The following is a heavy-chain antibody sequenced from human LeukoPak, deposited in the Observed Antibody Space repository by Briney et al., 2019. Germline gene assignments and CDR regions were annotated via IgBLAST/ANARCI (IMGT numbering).Heavy chain of an antibody. CDR1: GFTFSSSA. V-gene: IGHV3-30*02. CDR3: AKDGSWSCTD. Sequence: GGSLRLSCGASGFTFSSSAMHWVRQGPGKGLGWVAYIAHHGNNKYYADSVKGRFTISRDNSKGSLYLQMNGLRADDTAVYYCAKDGSWSCTDWGQGTLVRVSS. CDR2: IAHHGNNK. J-gene: IGHJ4*02. D-gene: IGHD2-8*02.